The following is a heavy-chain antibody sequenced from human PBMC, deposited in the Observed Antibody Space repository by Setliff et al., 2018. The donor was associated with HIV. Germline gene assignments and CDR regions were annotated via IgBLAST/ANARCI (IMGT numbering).Heavy chain of an antibody. CDR1: GGSISTGGYY. J-gene: IGHJ4*02. V-gene: IGHV4-31*03. CDR2: IYNSGGT. CDR3: ARERSLITVRRYFDN. Sequence: PSETLSLTCTVSGGSISTGGYYWSWIRQHPGKGLEWIGYIYNSGGTYYNPSLKSRITMSIDTSKNQFSLKLNSVTAADTAVYYCARERSLITVRRYFDNWGQGTLVTVSS. D-gene: IGHD6-6*01.